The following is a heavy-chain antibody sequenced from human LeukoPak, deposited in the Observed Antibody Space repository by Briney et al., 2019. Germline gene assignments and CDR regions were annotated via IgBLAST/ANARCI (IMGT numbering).Heavy chain of an antibody. CDR3: ARAYDGNSGGLAY. V-gene: IGHV1-2*02. Sequence: ASVKVSCKASGYTFTGYYMHWVRQAPGQGLEWMGWINPNSGGTNYAQKFQGRVTMTRDTSISTAYMELSRLRSDDTAVYYCARAYDGNSGGLAYWGQGTLVTVSS. CDR1: GYTFTGYY. J-gene: IGHJ4*02. CDR2: INPNSGGT. D-gene: IGHD4-23*01.